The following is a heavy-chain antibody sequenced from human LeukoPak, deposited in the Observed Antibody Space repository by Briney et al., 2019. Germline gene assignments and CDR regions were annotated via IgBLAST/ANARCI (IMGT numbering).Heavy chain of an antibody. J-gene: IGHJ4*02. CDR2: ISSSSTYI. V-gene: IGHV3-21*01. D-gene: IGHD2-2*01. Sequence: GGALRLSCAASGFTFSSYSMNWVRQAPGEGLEWGSAISSSSTYIYYADSVQGRFTISSDNAKNSLYLHMHSLRAEDTAVYYCASVPDIVVVPAPPDYWGQGALVTVSS. CDR1: GFTFSSYS. CDR3: ASVPDIVVVPAPPDY.